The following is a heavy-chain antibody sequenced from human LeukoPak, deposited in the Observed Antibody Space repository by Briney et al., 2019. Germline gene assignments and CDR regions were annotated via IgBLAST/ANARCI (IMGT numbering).Heavy chain of an antibody. Sequence: GGSLRLSCAASGFTFSSYGMSWVRQAPGKGLEWVSSISGGSTHYADSRKGRFTISRDNSKNTLHLQMNSLRAEDTAVYYCAREGDSGYVELDSWGQGTLVTVSS. D-gene: IGHD5-12*01. J-gene: IGHJ4*02. V-gene: IGHV3-38-3*01. CDR2: ISGGST. CDR3: AREGDSGYVELDS. CDR1: GFTFSSYG.